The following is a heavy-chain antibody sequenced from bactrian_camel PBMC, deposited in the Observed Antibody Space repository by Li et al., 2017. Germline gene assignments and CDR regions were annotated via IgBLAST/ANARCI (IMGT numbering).Heavy chain of an antibody. D-gene: IGHD6*01. V-gene: IGHV3S53*01. J-gene: IGHJ4*01. CDR1: GYSGSNYC. CDR3: AAEEAVDETSCGRLH. Sequence: HVQLVESGGGSVQPGGSLRLACTVSGYSGSNYCEAWYRQAPGKERELVTWIHGDGRINYGDSVKGRFTISRDYVKNTVSLEMKSLKTEDTAVYYCAAEEAVDETSCGRLHWGQGTQVTVS. CDR2: IHGDGRI.